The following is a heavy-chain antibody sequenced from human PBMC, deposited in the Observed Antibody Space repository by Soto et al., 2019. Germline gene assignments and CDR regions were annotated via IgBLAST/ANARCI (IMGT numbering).Heavy chain of an antibody. Sequence: GGSLRLSCAASGFTVSSNYMSWVRQAPGKGPEWVSVIYSGGSTYYADSVKGRFTISRDNSKNTLYLQMNSLRAEDTAVYYCARCRSYSSSWYGGTQYYFDYWGQGTLVTVSS. CDR2: IYSGGST. CDR1: GFTVSSNY. D-gene: IGHD6-13*01. V-gene: IGHV3-66*01. CDR3: ARCRSYSSSWYGGTQYYFDY. J-gene: IGHJ4*02.